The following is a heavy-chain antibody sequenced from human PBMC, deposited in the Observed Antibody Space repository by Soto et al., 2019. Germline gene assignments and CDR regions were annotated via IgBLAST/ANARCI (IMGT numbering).Heavy chain of an antibody. J-gene: IGHJ3*02. CDR2: ILPMLDIT. D-gene: IGHD6-13*01. CDR3: TLGSWSAETFDI. CDR1: GGTFSTYT. V-gene: IGHV1-69*02. Sequence: QVQLVQSGAEVKKPGSSVKVSCKASGGTFSTYTIIWVRQAPGQGLEWMGRILPMLDITNSAQRFQGRVTITADKSTSTAYLELSGLRFEDTALYYCTLGSWSAETFDIWGRGTMVSVSS.